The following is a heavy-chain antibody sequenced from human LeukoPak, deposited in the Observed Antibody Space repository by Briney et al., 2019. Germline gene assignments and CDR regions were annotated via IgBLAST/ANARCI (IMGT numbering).Heavy chain of an antibody. D-gene: IGHD5-18*01. CDR1: GGSISGSSYY. CDR2: IYYSGST. CDR3: AREDGTAMDNAFDI. V-gene: IGHV4-39*07. Sequence: SETLSLTCTVSGGSISGSSYYWGWIRQPPGKGLECIGSIYYSGSTYYNPSLKSRVTISVDTSKNQFSLKLSSVTAADTAVYYCAREDGTAMDNAFDIWSQGTMVTVSS. J-gene: IGHJ3*02.